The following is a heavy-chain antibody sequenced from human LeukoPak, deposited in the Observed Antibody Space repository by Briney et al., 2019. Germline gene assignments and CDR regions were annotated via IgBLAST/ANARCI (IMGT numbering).Heavy chain of an antibody. J-gene: IGHJ4*02. CDR2: IYSGGST. Sequence: HSGGSLRLSCAPSGFTVSSNYMSWVRQAPGKGLEWVSVIYSGGSTYYADSVKGRFNISRNISKKPVYRQINSLRAEDTAMYYCARSGVLRYFGNSWGQGTLVTVSS. V-gene: IGHV3-66*01. D-gene: IGHD3-9*01. CDR3: ARSGVLRYFGNS. CDR1: GFTVSSNY.